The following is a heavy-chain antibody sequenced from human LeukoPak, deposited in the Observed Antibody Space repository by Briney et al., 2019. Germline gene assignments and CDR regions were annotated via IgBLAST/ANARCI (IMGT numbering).Heavy chain of an antibody. J-gene: IGHJ5*02. CDR2: ISNSGST. CDR1: GGSSSSYY. CDR3: ARIVWSGTNWFDP. D-gene: IGHD3-3*01. V-gene: IGHV4-59*01. Sequence: SETLSLTCTVSGGSSSSYYWSWIRQPPGEGREWLGYISNSGSTFYNPSLKSRVTISVDTSKNQLSLKLSSVTAADTAVYYCARIVWSGTNWFDPWGQGTLVTVSS.